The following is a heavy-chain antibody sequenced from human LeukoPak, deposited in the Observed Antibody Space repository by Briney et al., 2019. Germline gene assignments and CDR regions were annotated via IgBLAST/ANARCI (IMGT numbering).Heavy chain of an antibody. J-gene: IGHJ6*02. CDR2: ISAYNGNT. V-gene: IGHV1-18*01. CDR3: ARVVVVPAATYYYYYGMDV. Sequence: RQAPGXXXXXXGWISAYNGNTNYAQMLQGRVTMTTDTSTSTAYMELRSLRSDDTAVYYCARVVVVPAATYYYYYGMDVWGQGTTVTVSS. D-gene: IGHD2-2*01.